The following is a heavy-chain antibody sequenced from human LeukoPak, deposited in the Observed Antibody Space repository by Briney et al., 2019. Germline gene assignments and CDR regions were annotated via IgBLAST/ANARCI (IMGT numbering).Heavy chain of an antibody. J-gene: IGHJ5*02. CDR3: ARDSPRTHGWFDP. V-gene: IGHV4-38-2*02. CDR2: IYHSGGT. CDR1: GYSISSGYY. Sequence: SETLSLTCTVSGYSISSGYYWGWIRQPPGKGLEWIGSIYHSGGTYYNPSLKSRVTISVDTSKNQFSLKLSSVTAADTAVYYCARDSPRTHGWFDPWGQGTLVTVSS. D-gene: IGHD1-7*01.